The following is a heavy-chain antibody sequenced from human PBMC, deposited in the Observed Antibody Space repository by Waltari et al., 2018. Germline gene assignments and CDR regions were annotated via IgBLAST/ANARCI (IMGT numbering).Heavy chain of an antibody. CDR3: ARGRGFYDNFGDVAFET. CDR2: VSFDGDSN. Sequence: QVQMVQSGGGVVQPGRSVKLSCAASGFTFRNFDMHWVRQAPCKVLEWLAVVSFDGDSNNHIDSLKGRINISRDNSKNTLFLQMNSLRPEDTATYYCARGRGFYDNFGDVAFETWGQGTLVIVSS. J-gene: IGHJ3*02. D-gene: IGHD3-22*01. V-gene: IGHV3-30*06. CDR1: GFTFRNFD.